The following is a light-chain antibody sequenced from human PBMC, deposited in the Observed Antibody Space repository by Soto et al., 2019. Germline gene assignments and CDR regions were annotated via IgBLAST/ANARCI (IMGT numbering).Light chain of an antibody. CDR1: QSVGSN. CDR2: GAY. V-gene: IGKV3-15*01. CDR3: QQYNNWPPDRT. J-gene: IGKJ1*01. Sequence: EIVMTQSPATLSVSPGERATLSCRASQSVGSNLAWYQQKPGQAPRLRIYGAYTRATDIPARFSGSGSGTEFNLTIRILQSDDFAIYFAQQYNNWPPDRTFGQGTKMEIK.